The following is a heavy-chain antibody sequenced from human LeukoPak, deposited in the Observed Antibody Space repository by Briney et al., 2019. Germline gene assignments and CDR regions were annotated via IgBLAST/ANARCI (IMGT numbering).Heavy chain of an antibody. D-gene: IGHD3-9*01. CDR2: VSSSSTTI. CDR1: GFTLSTFG. V-gene: IGHV3-48*01. J-gene: IGHJ4*02. CDR3: ARMSTGYYDDY. Sequence: GGSLRLSCVASGFTLSTFGMNWVRQAPGKGLEWVSYVSSSSTTIYHADSVKGRFTISRDDAKSSLYLQMNSLRAEDTALYYCARMSTGYYDDYWGQGTLVAVSS.